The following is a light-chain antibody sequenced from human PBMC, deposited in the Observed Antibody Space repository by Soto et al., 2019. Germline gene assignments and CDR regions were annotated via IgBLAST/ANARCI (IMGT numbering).Light chain of an antibody. V-gene: IGKV1-17*01. Sequence: DIKMTQSPSSLSAAVGDRVTITCRASQGIRNDLAWYQQKAGKAPKRLIYVASSLQSGVPSRFSGSGSGTEFTLTINSLQPEDFATYFCLQHDSYPLTFGHGTRLE. CDR3: LQHDSYPLT. CDR1: QGIRND. J-gene: IGKJ5*01. CDR2: VAS.